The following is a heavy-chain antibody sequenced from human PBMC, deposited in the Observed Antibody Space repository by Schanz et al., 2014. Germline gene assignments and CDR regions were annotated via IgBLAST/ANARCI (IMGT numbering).Heavy chain of an antibody. J-gene: IGHJ4*02. CDR1: GFTFSTTW. D-gene: IGHD2-21*01. Sequence: EVQLLESGGRLVQPGGSLRLSCLASGFTFSTTWMNWVRQAPGKGLEWVGRIKSKVDGGTTDNAAPVQGRFTISRDDSKNTLHLQMNSLRAEDTAVYYCAREDCSATSCYFRYWGQGTLDTVSS. CDR3: AREDCSATSCYFRY. V-gene: IGHV3-15*01. CDR2: IKSKVDGGTT.